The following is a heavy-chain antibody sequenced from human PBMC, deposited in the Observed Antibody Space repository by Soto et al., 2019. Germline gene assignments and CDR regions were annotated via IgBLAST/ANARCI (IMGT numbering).Heavy chain of an antibody. Sequence: QVQLVQSGAEVKKPGSSVKVSCKASGCTFSSYTISWVRQAPGQGLEWMGRIIPILGIANYAQKFQGRVTITADKSTSTAYMELSSLRSEDTAVYYCATRGPIRETFAYWGQGTLVTVSS. D-gene: IGHD3-16*01. CDR3: ATRGPIRETFAY. V-gene: IGHV1-69*02. J-gene: IGHJ4*02. CDR1: GCTFSSYT. CDR2: IIPILGIA.